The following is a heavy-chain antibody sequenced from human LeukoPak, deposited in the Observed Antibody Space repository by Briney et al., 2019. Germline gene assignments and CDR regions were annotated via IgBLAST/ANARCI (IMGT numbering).Heavy chain of an antibody. Sequence: SETLSPTCAVYGGSFSGYYWSWIRQPPGKGLEWIGEINHSGSTNYNPSLKSRVTISVDTSKNQFSLKLSSVTAADTAVYYCARLRRAYYYDSSGSYPDYWGQGTLVTVSS. J-gene: IGHJ4*02. CDR1: GGSFSGYY. D-gene: IGHD3-22*01. CDR2: INHSGST. V-gene: IGHV4-34*01. CDR3: ARLRRAYYYDSSGSYPDY.